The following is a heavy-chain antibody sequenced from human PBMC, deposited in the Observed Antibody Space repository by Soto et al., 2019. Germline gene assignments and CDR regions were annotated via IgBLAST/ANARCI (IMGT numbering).Heavy chain of an antibody. V-gene: IGHV3-30*18. J-gene: IGHJ4*02. Sequence: QVQLVESGGGVVQPGRSLRLSCAASGFTFSSYGMHWVRQAPGKGLEWVAVISYDGSNKYYADSVKGRFTISRDNSKNTLYLQMNSLRAEDKAVYYCAKDWGASSGGSSLFYYWGQGNLVTVSS. CDR2: ISYDGSNK. D-gene: IGHD2-15*01. CDR1: GFTFSSYG. CDR3: AKDWGASSGGSSLFYY.